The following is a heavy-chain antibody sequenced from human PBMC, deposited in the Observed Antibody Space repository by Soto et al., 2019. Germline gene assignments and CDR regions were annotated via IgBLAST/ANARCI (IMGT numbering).Heavy chain of an antibody. Sequence: QVQLQESGPGLVKPSQTLSLTCTVSGGSISSGDYYWSWIRQPPGKGLEWIGYIYYSGSTYYNPSLKSRVTISVDTSNNQFSLKLSSVTAADTAVYYCARERLVQYRRTNAFDIWGQGTMVTVSS. D-gene: IGHD4-4*01. J-gene: IGHJ3*02. CDR2: IYYSGST. CDR3: ARERLVQYRRTNAFDI. V-gene: IGHV4-30-4*01. CDR1: GGSISSGDYY.